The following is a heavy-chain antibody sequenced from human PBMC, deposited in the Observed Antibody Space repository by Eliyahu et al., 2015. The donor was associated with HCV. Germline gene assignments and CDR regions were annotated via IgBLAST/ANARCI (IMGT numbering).Heavy chain of an antibody. J-gene: IGHJ4*02. CDR2: IYHNGSP. D-gene: IGHD5-12*01. V-gene: IGHV4-38-2*02. CDR1: NYSISSGYY. Sequence: QVQLQESGPGLAKPSETLSLTCTVXNYSISSGYYWGWIRQPPGKGLEWIGSIYHNGSPYYNPSLKSRLTISVDTSKNQFSLRLTSVTAADTAVYYCGVLRRNPYYFDYWGQGSQVTVSS. CDR3: GVLRRNPYYFDY.